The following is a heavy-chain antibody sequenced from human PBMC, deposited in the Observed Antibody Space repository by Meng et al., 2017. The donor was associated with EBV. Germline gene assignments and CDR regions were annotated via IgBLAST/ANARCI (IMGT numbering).Heavy chain of an antibody. V-gene: IGHV1-3*01. Sequence: QVQLVQSRAEVKKPGASVKVSCKASGYTFTSYAMHWVRQAPGQRLEWMGWINAGNGNTKYSQKFQGRVTITRDTSASTAYMELSSLRSEDTAVYYCARRGGVADWFDPWGQGTLVTVSS. CDR3: ARRGGVADWFDP. J-gene: IGHJ5*02. CDR2: INAGNGNT. D-gene: IGHD2-15*01. CDR1: GYTFTSYA.